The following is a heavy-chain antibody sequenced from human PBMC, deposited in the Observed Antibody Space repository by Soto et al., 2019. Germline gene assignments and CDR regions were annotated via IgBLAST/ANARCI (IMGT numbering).Heavy chain of an antibody. CDR2: ISSSSSYI. D-gene: IGHD6-6*01. V-gene: IGHV3-21*01. CDR3: ARVGSSSGFYFDY. Sequence: GSLRLSCAASGFTFSSYSMNWVRQAPGKGLEWVSSISSSSSYIYYADSVKGRFTISRDNAKNSLYLQMNSLRAEDTAVYYCARVGSSSGFYFDYWGQGTLVTVSS. J-gene: IGHJ4*02. CDR1: GFTFSSYS.